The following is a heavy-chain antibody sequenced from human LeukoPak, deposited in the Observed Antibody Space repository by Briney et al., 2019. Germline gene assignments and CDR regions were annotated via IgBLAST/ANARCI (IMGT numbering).Heavy chain of an antibody. V-gene: IGHV3-30-3*01. CDR3: ARDPGLGYYDSSGYYTGFYFDY. CDR2: ISYDGSNK. J-gene: IGHJ4*02. CDR1: GFTFSSYA. Sequence: GGSLRLSCAASGFTFSSYAMHWVRQAPGKGLEWVAVISYDGSNKYYADSVKGRFTISRDNSKNTLYLQMNSLRAEDTAVYYCARDPGLGYYDSSGYYTGFYFDYWGQGTLVTVSS. D-gene: IGHD3-22*01.